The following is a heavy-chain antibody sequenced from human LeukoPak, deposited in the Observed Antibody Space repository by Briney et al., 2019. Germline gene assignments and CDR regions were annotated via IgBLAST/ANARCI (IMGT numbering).Heavy chain of an antibody. CDR3: AKDPQKYSSGPKSGFDY. J-gene: IGHJ4*02. D-gene: IGHD6-19*01. V-gene: IGHV3-23*01. CDR1: GFTFSNYA. Sequence: PGGSLRLSCAASGFTFSNYAMSWVRQAPGKGLEWVSAISGSGGSTYYADSVKGRFTISRDNSKNTLSLQMNSLRAEDTAVYYCAKDPQKYSSGPKSGFDYWGQGTLVTVSS. CDR2: ISGSGGST.